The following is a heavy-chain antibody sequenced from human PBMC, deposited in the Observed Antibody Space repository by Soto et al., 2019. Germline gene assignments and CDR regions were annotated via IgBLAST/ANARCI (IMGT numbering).Heavy chain of an antibody. CDR2: ISYDGSNK. CDR3: ARFSSSSWTTADAFDI. Sequence: PGGSLRLSCAASGFNFSSYAMHWVRQAPGKGLEWVAVISYDGSNKYYADSVKGRFTISRDNSKNTLYLQMNSMRAEDMAVYYCARFSSSSWTTADAFDIWGQGTMVTVSS. V-gene: IGHV3-30-3*01. CDR1: GFNFSSYA. J-gene: IGHJ3*02. D-gene: IGHD6-13*01.